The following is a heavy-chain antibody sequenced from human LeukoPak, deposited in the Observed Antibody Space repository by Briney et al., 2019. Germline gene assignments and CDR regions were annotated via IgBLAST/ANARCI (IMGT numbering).Heavy chain of an antibody. CDR1: GFSFSSYS. D-gene: IGHD2-2*01. CDR2: ISSTSTYI. J-gene: IGHJ5*02. V-gene: IGHV3-21*06. CDR3: ARDPSAVPTAVNWFDP. Sequence: GGSLRLSCVASGFSFSSYSMNWVRQAPGKGLEWVSSISSTSTYIYYTDSVKGRFTISRDNAKNSPYLQMDSLRVEDTAVYYCARDPSAVPTAVNWFDPWGQGTLVTVSS.